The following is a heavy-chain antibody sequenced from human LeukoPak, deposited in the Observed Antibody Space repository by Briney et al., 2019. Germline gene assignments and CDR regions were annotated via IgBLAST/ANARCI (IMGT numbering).Heavy chain of an antibody. CDR1: GGSISSGDYY. CDR2: IYYSGST. J-gene: IGHJ4*02. V-gene: IGHV4-30-4*01. Sequence: PSQTLSLTCTVSGGSISSGDYYWSWIRQPPGKGLEWIGYIYYSGSTYYNPSLKSRVTISVDTSKNQFSLRLSSVTAADTAEYFCARHQMRYSYGTLFDYWGQGTLVTVSS. D-gene: IGHD5-18*01. CDR3: ARHQMRYSYGTLFDY.